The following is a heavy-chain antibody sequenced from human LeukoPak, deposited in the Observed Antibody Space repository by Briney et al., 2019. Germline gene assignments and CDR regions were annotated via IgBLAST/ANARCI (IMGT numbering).Heavy chain of an antibody. CDR3: ARGPIVGDTTRGWYIDL. CDR1: GFSFSRYW. Sequence: GGSLRLSCAASGFSFSRYWMSWVRQAPVKGLEWVANIKPDGSEIYYVDSVKGRFTISRDNAKNAVYLHMNSLRAEDTAVYYCARGPIVGDTTRGWYIDLWGRGTLVTVSS. V-gene: IGHV3-7*01. D-gene: IGHD1-26*01. J-gene: IGHJ2*01. CDR2: IKPDGSEI.